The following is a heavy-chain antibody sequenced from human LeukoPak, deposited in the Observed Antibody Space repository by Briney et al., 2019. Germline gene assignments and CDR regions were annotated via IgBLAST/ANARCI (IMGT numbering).Heavy chain of an antibody. V-gene: IGHV3-66*01. Sequence: PGGSLRLSCAASGFTVSSNYMSWVRQAPGKGLEWVSVIYRGGSTYYADSVKGRFTISRDNSKNPLFLQMNSLRAGATAVYYCASSRSYPPRFFDNWGQGTLVTVSS. CDR3: ASSRSYPPRFFDN. J-gene: IGHJ4*02. CDR1: GFTVSSNY. CDR2: IYRGGST. D-gene: IGHD3-10*01.